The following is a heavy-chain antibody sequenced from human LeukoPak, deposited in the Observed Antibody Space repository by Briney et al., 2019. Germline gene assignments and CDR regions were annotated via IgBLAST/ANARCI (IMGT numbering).Heavy chain of an antibody. CDR2: ISYDGSNK. D-gene: IGHD3-10*01. Sequence: PGGSLRLSCAASGFTFSTYGMHWVRQAPGKGLEWVAVISYDGSNKYYADSVKGRFTISRDNSKNTLYVQMYSLRAEDTAVYYCAKSSVWFGEEEGHYGMDVWGQGTTVTVSS. CDR1: GFTFSTYG. V-gene: IGHV3-30*18. CDR3: AKSSVWFGEEEGHYGMDV. J-gene: IGHJ6*02.